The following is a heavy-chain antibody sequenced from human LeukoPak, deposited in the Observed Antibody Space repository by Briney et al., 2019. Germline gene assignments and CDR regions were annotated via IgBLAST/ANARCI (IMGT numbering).Heavy chain of an antibody. D-gene: IGHD5-18*01. CDR1: GYTFTSYA. V-gene: IGHV1-18*01. CDR3: ARGYSYGSDYYYGMDV. J-gene: IGHJ6*02. Sequence: ASVTVSCKASGYTFTSYAISWVRQAPGQGLEWMGWISGYNGNTKYAQKVQGRVTMTTDTSTSTAYMELRSLRSDDTAVYYCARGYSYGSDYYYGMDVWGQGTTVTVSS. CDR2: ISGYNGNT.